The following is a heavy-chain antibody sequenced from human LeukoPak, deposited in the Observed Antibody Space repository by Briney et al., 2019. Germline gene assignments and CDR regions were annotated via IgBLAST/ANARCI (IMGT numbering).Heavy chain of an antibody. CDR3: TKDPNGDYVGAFDF. CDR2: ITGSGAGT. Sequence: GGSLRLSCAASNFAFSTYAMTWVRQTPGKGLEWVSSITGSGAGTSYADSVKGRFTISRDNSKSTLFLQMNSLRAEDTAVYYCTKDPNGDYVGAFDFWGQGTMVTVSS. CDR1: NFAFSTYA. J-gene: IGHJ3*01. D-gene: IGHD4-17*01. V-gene: IGHV3-23*01.